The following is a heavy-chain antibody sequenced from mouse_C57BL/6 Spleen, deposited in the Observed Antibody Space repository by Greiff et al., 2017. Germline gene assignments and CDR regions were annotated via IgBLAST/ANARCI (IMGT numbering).Heavy chain of an antibody. Sequence: VMLVESGPGLVQPSQSLSITCTVSGFSLTSYGVHWVRQSPGKGLEWLGVIWSGGSTDYNAAFISRLSISKDNSKSQVFFKMNSLQADDTAIYYCARNYDYDGAGPWFAYWGQGTLVTVSA. D-gene: IGHD2-4*01. J-gene: IGHJ3*01. CDR1: GFSLTSYG. CDR3: ARNYDYDGAGPWFAY. V-gene: IGHV2-2*01. CDR2: IWSGGST.